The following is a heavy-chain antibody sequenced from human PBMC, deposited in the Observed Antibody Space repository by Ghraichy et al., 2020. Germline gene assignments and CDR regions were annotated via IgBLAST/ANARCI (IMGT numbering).Heavy chain of an antibody. V-gene: IGHV3-7*01. CDR3: ARLRGYCGGGNCFSAYFDC. CDR2: IKGDGSER. J-gene: IGHJ4*02. D-gene: IGHD2-15*01. Sequence: GGSLRLSCAASGFTFSTYWMTWVRQAPGKGLEWVANIKGDGSERYYVDSVKGRFTISRDNADNSLFLQMNSLRADDTAVYHCARLRGYCGGGNCFSAYFDCWGQVTLVTVSS. CDR1: GFTFSTYW.